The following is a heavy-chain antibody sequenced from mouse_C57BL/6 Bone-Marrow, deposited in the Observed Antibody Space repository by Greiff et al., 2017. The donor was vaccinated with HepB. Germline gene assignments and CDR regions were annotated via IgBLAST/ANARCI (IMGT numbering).Heavy chain of an antibody. CDR1: GYTFTSYW. CDR3: ARLDYDYDEGYFDV. Sequence: VQLQQPGAELVRPGTSVKLSCKASGYTFTSYWMHWVKQRPGQGLEWIGVIDPSDSYTNYNQKFKGKATLTVDTSSSTAYMQLSSLTSEDSAVYYCARLDYDYDEGYFDVWGTGTTVTVSS. D-gene: IGHD2-4*01. J-gene: IGHJ1*03. V-gene: IGHV1-59*01. CDR2: IDPSDSYT.